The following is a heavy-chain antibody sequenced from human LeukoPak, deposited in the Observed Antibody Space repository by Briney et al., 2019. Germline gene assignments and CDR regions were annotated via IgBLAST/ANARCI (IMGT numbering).Heavy chain of an antibody. J-gene: IGHJ5*02. CDR3: AKDPPRHCSSTSCSRFDP. CDR2: ISGSGGST. D-gene: IGHD2-2*01. CDR1: GFTFGSYA. V-gene: IGHV3-23*01. Sequence: GGSLRLSCAASGFTFGSYAMSWVRQAPGEGLEWVSAISGSGGSTYYADSVKGRFTISRDNSKNTLYLQMNSLRAEDTAVYYCAKDPPRHCSSTSCSRFDPWGQGTLVTVSS.